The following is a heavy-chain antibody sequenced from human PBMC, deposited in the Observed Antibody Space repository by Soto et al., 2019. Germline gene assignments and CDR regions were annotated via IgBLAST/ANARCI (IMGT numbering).Heavy chain of an antibody. V-gene: IGHV3-73*02. CDR2: IGSKANTDAT. CDR3: SRHFGSPYGMDV. J-gene: IGHJ6*02. Sequence: EVQLVESGGGLVQPGGSLKLSCEASGFTLSGSALFWVRQASGKGLEWVGRIGSKANTDATAYAASVKGRFTISRDDSKNTAYLQMNSLKTEDTAVYYCSRHFGSPYGMDVWGQGTTVTVSS. CDR1: GFTLSGSA. D-gene: IGHD3-10*01.